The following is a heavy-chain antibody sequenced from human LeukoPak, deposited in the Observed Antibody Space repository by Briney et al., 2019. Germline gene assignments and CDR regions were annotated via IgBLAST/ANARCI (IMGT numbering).Heavy chain of an antibody. D-gene: IGHD2-21*01. Sequence: GGSLRLSCAASGFTFSSYSMNWVRQAPGQGLEWVSYISRDSGATYYADSVRGRFTISRDNAKNSLSLQMSSLRPEDTAIYFCARDHVWAFDIWGQGTMVTVSS. V-gene: IGHV3-48*01. CDR2: ISRDSGAT. J-gene: IGHJ3*02. CDR1: GFTFSSYS. CDR3: ARDHVWAFDI.